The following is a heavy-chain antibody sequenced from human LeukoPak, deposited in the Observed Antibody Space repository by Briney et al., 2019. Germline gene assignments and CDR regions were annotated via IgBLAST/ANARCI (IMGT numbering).Heavy chain of an antibody. CDR1: GGSFSGYY. J-gene: IGHJ4*02. Sequence: SETLSLTCAVYGGSFSGYYWSWIRQPPGKGLEWIGEINHSGSTNYNPSLKSRVTISVDTSKNQFSLKLSSVTAADTAVYYCARSRRIVVATQVTPEGGSGCWGQGTLVTVSS. CDR3: ARSRRIVVATQVTPEGGSGC. V-gene: IGHV4-34*01. D-gene: IGHD3-22*01. CDR2: INHSGST.